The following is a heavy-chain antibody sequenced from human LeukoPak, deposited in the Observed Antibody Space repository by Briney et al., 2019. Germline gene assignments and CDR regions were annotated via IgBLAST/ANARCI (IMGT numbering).Heavy chain of an antibody. D-gene: IGHD1-26*01. V-gene: IGHV4-38-2*02. CDR1: GYSISSGYY. Sequence: SETLSLTCTVSGYSISSGYYWGWIRQPPGKGLEWIGSIYHSGSTYYNPSLKSRVTISVDTSKNQFSLKLSSVTAADTAVYYCARPGGSYWFDPWGQGTLVTVPS. CDR2: IYHSGST. CDR3: ARPGGSYWFDP. J-gene: IGHJ5*02.